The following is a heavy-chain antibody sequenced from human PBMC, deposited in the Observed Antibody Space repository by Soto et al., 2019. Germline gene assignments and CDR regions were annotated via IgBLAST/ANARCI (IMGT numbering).Heavy chain of an antibody. J-gene: IGHJ4*02. D-gene: IGHD6-13*01. CDR1: GGSFTGYS. V-gene: IGHV4-34*01. CDR2: MYHSGST. Sequence: SETLSLTCAVYGGSFTGYSWTWIRQPPGKGLEWIGYMYHSGSTYYNPSLKSRVTISVDISKNQFSLRLTSVTAADTAVYYCARYNAASGTYYFDFWGQGALVTVSS. CDR3: ARYNAASGTYYFDF.